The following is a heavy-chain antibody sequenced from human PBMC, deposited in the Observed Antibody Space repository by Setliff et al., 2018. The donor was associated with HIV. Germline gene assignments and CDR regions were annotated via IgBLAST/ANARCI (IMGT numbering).Heavy chain of an antibody. CDR2: IYHTGST. J-gene: IGHJ4*02. D-gene: IGHD6-13*01. Sequence: PSETLSLTCVVSGNSISSGYYWGWVRQPPGKGLEWIGSIYHTGSTYYNPSLKGRVTISVDTSKNQLSLKLTSLTAADTAVYYCARIDGEAADTNYSGQGTLVTVSS. CDR1: GNSISSGYY. CDR3: ARIDGEAADTNY. V-gene: IGHV4-38-2*01.